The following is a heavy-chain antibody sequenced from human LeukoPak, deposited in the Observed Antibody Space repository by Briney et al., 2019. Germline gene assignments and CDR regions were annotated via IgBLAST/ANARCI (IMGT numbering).Heavy chain of an antibody. D-gene: IGHD3-22*01. CDR2: IYHSGST. Sequence: SETLSLTCTVSGYSISSGHYWGWIRQPPGKGLEWIGSIYHSGSTYYNPSLKSRVTISVDTSKNQFSLKLSSVTAADTAVYYCARYYYDSSGYYPDAFDIWGQGTMVTVSS. J-gene: IGHJ3*02. CDR1: GYSISSGHY. V-gene: IGHV4-38-2*02. CDR3: ARYYYDSSGYYPDAFDI.